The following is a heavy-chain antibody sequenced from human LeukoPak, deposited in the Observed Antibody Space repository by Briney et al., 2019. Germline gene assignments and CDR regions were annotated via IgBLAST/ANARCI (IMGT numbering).Heavy chain of an antibody. CDR3: ARMPHYYDSSGYGGDWLY. CDR2: IYSGGIT. J-gene: IGHJ4*02. D-gene: IGHD3-22*01. CDR1: GFTVSSNY. Sequence: GGSLRLSCAASGFTVSSNYMSWVRQAPGKGLEWVSVIYSGGITYYADSVKGRFTISRDNSKNTLYLQMNSLRAEDTAVYYCARMPHYYDSSGYGGDWLYWGQGTLVTVSS. V-gene: IGHV3-53*01.